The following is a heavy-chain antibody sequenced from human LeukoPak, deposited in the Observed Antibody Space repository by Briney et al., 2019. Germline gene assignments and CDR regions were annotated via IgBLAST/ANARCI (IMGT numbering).Heavy chain of an antibody. CDR1: GFTFSSYW. V-gene: IGHV3-7*05. CDR2: IKQDGSEK. CDR3: AKKGVRIAVAGSGDAFDI. Sequence: GGSLRLSCAASGFTFSSYWMSWVRQAPGKGLEWVANIKQDGSEKYYVDSVKGRFTISRDNAKNSLYLQMNSLRAEDTAVYYCAKKGVRIAVAGSGDAFDIWGQGTMVTVSS. D-gene: IGHD6-19*01. J-gene: IGHJ3*02.